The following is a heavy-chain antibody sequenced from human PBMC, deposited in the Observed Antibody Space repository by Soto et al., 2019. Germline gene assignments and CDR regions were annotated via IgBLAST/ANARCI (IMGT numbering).Heavy chain of an antibody. CDR1: GGSIISNDNWY. V-gene: IGHV4-31*03. J-gene: IGHJ4*02. CDR3: ARDISSGYYFDY. Sequence: PSETLSLTCTFSGGSIISNDNWYWSWIRQHPGKGLEWIGYIYYSGSTYYNPSLRSRVTMSLDTSKSQFSLKLSSVTAADTAVYYCARDISSGYYFDYWGQGTLVTVSS. D-gene: IGHD3-22*01. CDR2: IYYSGST.